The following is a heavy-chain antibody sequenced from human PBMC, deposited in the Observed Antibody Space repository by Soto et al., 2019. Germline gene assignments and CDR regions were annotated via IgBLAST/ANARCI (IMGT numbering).Heavy chain of an antibody. D-gene: IGHD1-26*01. CDR3: ARQRPTDGRWEFANYYGMDV. J-gene: IGHJ6*02. V-gene: IGHV4-39*01. Sequence: SETLSLTCAVSGGSISGSSFYWGWIRQPPEKGLESIGSIHYSGSTYYNPSLKSRVTMSVDTSKNQFSLKLTSVTAADTAVYYCARQRPTDGRWEFANYYGMDVWGQGTPVTVSS. CDR2: IHYSGST. CDR1: GGSISGSSFY.